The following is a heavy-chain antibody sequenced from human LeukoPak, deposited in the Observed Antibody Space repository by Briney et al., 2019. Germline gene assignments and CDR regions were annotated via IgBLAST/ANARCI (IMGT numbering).Heavy chain of an antibody. D-gene: IGHD2-15*01. CDR2: IYPGDSDT. V-gene: IGHV5-51*01. CDR1: GYSFSNYW. Sequence: KCGESLKISCRGSGYSFSNYWIGWVRQMPGKGLEWMGIIYPGDSDTRYSPSFQGQVTVSADKSISTAYLQWSSLKASDTAMYYCARRGVAAPFDYWGQGTLVTVSS. CDR3: ARRGVAAPFDY. J-gene: IGHJ4*02.